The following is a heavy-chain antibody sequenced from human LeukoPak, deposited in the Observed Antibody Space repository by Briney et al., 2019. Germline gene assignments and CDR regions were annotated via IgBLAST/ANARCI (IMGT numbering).Heavy chain of an antibody. CDR2: IYHSGST. CDR3: ARVVGIQLWLRGAFDI. J-gene: IGHJ3*02. V-gene: IGHV4-38-2*02. D-gene: IGHD5-18*01. CDR1: GYSISSGYY. Sequence: SETLSLTCTVSGYSISSGYYWGWIRQPPGKGLEWIGSIYHSGSTYYNPSLKSRVTISVDTSKNQFSLKLSSVTAADTAVYYCARVVGIQLWLRGAFDIWGQGTMVTVSS.